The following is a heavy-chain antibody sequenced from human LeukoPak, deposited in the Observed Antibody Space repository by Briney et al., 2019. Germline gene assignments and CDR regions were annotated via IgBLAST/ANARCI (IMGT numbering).Heavy chain of an antibody. CDR1: GFAVSSNY. CDR2: FYSGGST. V-gene: IGHV3-66*01. Sequence: GGSLRLSCAASGFAVSSNYMNWVRQAPGKGLEWLSVFYSGGSTDYADSVKGRFTMSRDNSKNTLYLQMNSLRAEDTAVYYCARGRGYSGYDESYPFDYWGQGTLVTVSS. D-gene: IGHD5-12*01. CDR3: ARGRGYSGYDESYPFDY. J-gene: IGHJ4*02.